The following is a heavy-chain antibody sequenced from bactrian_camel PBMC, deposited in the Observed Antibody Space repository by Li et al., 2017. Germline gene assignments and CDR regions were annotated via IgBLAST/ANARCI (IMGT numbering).Heavy chain of an antibody. CDR3: GVEYTCLVTEDTLNNPLAYSY. CDR2: IDSKGDT. CDR1: GFAYNSIC. Sequence: HVQLVESGGESVQPGGNLTLSCSGFAYNSICTSWFRQAPGKEREGVAVIDSKGDTMYVDSVKGRFTISRDSAGNTLYLQMNSLTPEDTAMYYCGVEYTCLVTEDTLNNPLAYSYWGQGTQVTVS. D-gene: IGHD2*01. V-gene: IGHV3S26*01. J-gene: IGHJ4*01.